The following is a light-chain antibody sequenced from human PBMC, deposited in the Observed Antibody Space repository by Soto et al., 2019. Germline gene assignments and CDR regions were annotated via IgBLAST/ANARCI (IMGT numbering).Light chain of an antibody. CDR1: SSNIGSNT. Sequence: QSVVTQPPSVSGTPGQRVTISCSGSSSNIGSNTVNWYQQLPGTAPKLLIYSNNQRPSGVPDRFSGSKSGTSASVSISGLESQDEADYYCDAWDDSLNGHYVFGTGTKVTVL. CDR3: DAWDDSLNGHYV. CDR2: SNN. V-gene: IGLV1-44*01. J-gene: IGLJ1*01.